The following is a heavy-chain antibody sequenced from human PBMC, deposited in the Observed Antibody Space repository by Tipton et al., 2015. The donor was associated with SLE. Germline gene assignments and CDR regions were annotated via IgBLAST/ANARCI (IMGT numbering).Heavy chain of an antibody. V-gene: IGHV4-34*01. J-gene: IGHJ3*02. CDR2: INHSGST. Sequence: TLSLTCAVYGGSFSGYYWSWIRQPPGKGLEWIGEINHSGSTNYNPSLKSRVTISVDTSKNQFSLKLSSVTAADTAVYYCARGPRTRAFDIWGQGTMVTVSS. CDR3: ARGPRTRAFDI. CDR1: GGSFSGYY. D-gene: IGHD1-7*01.